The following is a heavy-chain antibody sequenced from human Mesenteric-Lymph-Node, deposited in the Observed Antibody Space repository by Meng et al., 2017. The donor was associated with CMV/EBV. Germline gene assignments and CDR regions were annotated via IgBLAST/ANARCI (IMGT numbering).Heavy chain of an antibody. CDR3: ARGYPEGVYFDY. Sequence: GESLKISCAASGFTFSDHYMDWVRQAPGKGLEWVGRVRKRANSYSTEYAASVRGRFTISRDDSQKSLYLEMKSLKTEDTAAYYCARGYPEGVYFDYWGQGTLVTVSS. J-gene: IGHJ4*02. D-gene: IGHD1-14*01. CDR2: VRKRANSYST. V-gene: IGHV3-72*01. CDR1: GFTFSDHY.